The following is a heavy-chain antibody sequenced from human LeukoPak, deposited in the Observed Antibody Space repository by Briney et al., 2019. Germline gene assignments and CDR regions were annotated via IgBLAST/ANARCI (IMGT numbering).Heavy chain of an antibody. CDR2: IYYSGST. D-gene: IGHD3-16*01. Sequence: SQTLSLTCTVSGGSISSGGYYWSWIRQHPGDGLEWIGYIYYSGSTYYNPSLKSRVTISVDTSKNQFSLKLSSVTAADTAVYYCARDRFGTTYVRGYYYGMDVWGQGTTVTVSS. J-gene: IGHJ6*02. V-gene: IGHV4-31*03. CDR1: GGSISSGGYY. CDR3: ARDRFGTTYVRGYYYGMDV.